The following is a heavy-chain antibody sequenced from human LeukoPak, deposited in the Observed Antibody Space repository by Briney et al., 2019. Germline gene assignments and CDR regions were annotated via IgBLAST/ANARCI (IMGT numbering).Heavy chain of an antibody. CDR2: ISSNGGST. D-gene: IGHD3-3*01. V-gene: IGHV3-64*01. Sequence: GGSLRLSCAASGFTFSSYAMHWVRQAPGKGLEYVSAISSNGGSTYYANPVKGRFTISRDNSKNTLYLQMGSLRAEDMAVYYCARVSQDLYYDFWSGSLDGGIDYWGQGTLVTVSS. J-gene: IGHJ4*02. CDR3: ARVSQDLYYDFWSGSLDGGIDY. CDR1: GFTFSSYA.